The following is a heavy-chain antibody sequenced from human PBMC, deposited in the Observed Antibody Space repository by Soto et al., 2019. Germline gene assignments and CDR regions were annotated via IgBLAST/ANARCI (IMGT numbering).Heavy chain of an antibody. CDR1: GFTFSSYA. CDR2: ISGSGGST. Sequence: EVQLLESGGGLVQPGGSLRLSCAASGFTFSSYAMNWVRQAPGKGLEWVSVISGSGGSTYYADSVKGRFTIPRDNSKNPLYLQMNSLRAEDTAVYYCAKRATGTYFDYCGQGTLVTVSS. V-gene: IGHV3-23*01. CDR3: AKRATGTYFDY. J-gene: IGHJ4*02. D-gene: IGHD1-1*01.